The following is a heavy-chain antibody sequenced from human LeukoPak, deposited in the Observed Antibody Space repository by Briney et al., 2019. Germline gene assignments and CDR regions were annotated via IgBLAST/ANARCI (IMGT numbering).Heavy chain of an antibody. CDR3: ARGDSSGLGY. CDR2: INHSGST. J-gene: IGHJ4*02. V-gene: IGHV4-34*01. D-gene: IGHD6-19*01. Sequence: PSETPSLTCAVYGGSFSGYYWSWIRQPPGKGLEWIGEINHSGSTNYNPSLKSRVTISVDTSKNQFSLKLSSVTAADTAVYYCARGDSSGLGYWGQGTLVTVSS. CDR1: GGSFSGYY.